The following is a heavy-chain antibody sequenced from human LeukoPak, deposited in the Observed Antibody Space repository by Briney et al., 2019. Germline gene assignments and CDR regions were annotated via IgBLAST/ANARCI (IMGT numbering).Heavy chain of an antibody. CDR2: INPNSGGT. Sequence: GASVKVSCQASGYTFTDYYIHWVRQAPGQGLEWMAWINPNSGGTNYAQKFQGRVTMTRDTSISTAYMELTRLRSDDTAIYYCARDERLLSFLKWGQGTLVTVSS. V-gene: IGHV1-2*02. D-gene: IGHD3-3*01. CDR1: GYTFTDYY. J-gene: IGHJ4*02. CDR3: ARDERLLSFLK.